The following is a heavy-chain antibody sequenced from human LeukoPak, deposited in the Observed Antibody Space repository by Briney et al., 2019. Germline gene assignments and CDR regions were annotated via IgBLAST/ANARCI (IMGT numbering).Heavy chain of an antibody. CDR2: IYHSGST. D-gene: IGHD5-18*01. CDR1: GYSISSGYY. CDR3: ARSRRGYSYIDY. J-gene: IGHJ4*02. Sequence: SETLSLTCAVSGYSISSGYYWGWIRQPPGKGLEWIGSIYHSGSTYYNPSLKSRVTISVDTSKYQFSLKLNSVTAADTAVYYCARSRRGYSYIDYWGQGSLVTVSS. V-gene: IGHV4-38-2*01.